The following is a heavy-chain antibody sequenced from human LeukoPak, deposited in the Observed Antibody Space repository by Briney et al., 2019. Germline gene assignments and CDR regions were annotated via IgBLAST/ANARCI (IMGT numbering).Heavy chain of an antibody. D-gene: IGHD1-26*01. Sequence: SETLSLTCTVSGGSISSYYWSWIRQPAGKGLDYIGRIYSSGSTNYNPSLKSRVTMSVDTSKNQFPLKMSSVTAADTAVYYCARLSGSTYNWFDPWGQGTLVTVSS. V-gene: IGHV4-4*07. CDR3: ARLSGSTYNWFDP. CDR1: GGSISSYY. CDR2: IYSSGST. J-gene: IGHJ5*02.